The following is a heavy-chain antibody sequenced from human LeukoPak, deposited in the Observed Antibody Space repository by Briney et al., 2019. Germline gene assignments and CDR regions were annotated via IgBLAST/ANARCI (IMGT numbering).Heavy chain of an antibody. CDR3: ARHLGRAAAGRLLN. J-gene: IGHJ4*02. CDR2: IYYSGST. Sequence: SETLSLTCTVSGGSISSYYWSWIRQPPGKGLEWIGYIYYSGSTNYNPSLKSRVTISVDTSKNQFSLKLSSVTAADTAVYYCARHLGRAAAGRLLNWGQGTPVTVSS. D-gene: IGHD6-13*01. V-gene: IGHV4-59*08. CDR1: GGSISSYY.